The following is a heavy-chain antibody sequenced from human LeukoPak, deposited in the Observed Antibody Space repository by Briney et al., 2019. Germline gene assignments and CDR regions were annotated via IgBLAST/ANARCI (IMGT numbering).Heavy chain of an antibody. CDR1: GFTFSSYS. CDR2: ISSSSSYI. Sequence: PGGSLRLSCAASGFTFSSYSMNWVRQAPGKGLEWVSSISSSSSYIYYADSVKGRFTISRDNAENSLYLQMNSLRAEDTAVYYCARDKCSGGSCYSGVGYFDYWGQGTLVTVSS. V-gene: IGHV3-21*01. J-gene: IGHJ4*02. D-gene: IGHD2-15*01. CDR3: ARDKCSGGSCYSGVGYFDY.